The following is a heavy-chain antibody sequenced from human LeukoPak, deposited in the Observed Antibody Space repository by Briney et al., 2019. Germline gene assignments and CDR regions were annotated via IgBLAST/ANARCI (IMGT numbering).Heavy chain of an antibody. CDR1: GFPFTNYE. J-gene: IGHJ4*02. V-gene: IGHV3-48*03. CDR2: ISSSGSSV. Sequence: GSLSLSCAASGFPFTNYEMNWVRQAPGKGLEWVSYISSSGSSVYYADSAKGRFTISRDNAKNSVYLQMNSLRAEDTAVYYCASQWFGDFYFDYWGQGTLVTVSS. CDR3: ASQWFGDFYFDY. D-gene: IGHD3-10*01.